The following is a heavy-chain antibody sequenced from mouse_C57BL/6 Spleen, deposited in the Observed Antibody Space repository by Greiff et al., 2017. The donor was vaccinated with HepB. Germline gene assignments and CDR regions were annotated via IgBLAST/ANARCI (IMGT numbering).Heavy chain of an antibody. D-gene: IGHD1-1*01. CDR2: IDPNSGGT. Sequence: QVHVKQPGAELVKPGASVKLSCKASGYTFTSYWMHWVKQRPGRGLEWIGRIDPNSGGTKYNEKFKSRATLTVDKPSSTAYMQLSSLTSEDSAVYYCARFDGSRYYFDYWGQGTTLTVSS. V-gene: IGHV1-72*01. J-gene: IGHJ2*01. CDR1: GYTFTSYW. CDR3: ARFDGSRYYFDY.